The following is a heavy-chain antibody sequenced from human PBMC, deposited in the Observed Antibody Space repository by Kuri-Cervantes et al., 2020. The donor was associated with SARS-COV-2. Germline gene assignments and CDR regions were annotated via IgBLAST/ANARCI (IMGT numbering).Heavy chain of an antibody. CDR3: AKMGDNYIKGAYGSEV. V-gene: IGHV3-30*18. D-gene: IGHD3-16*01. CDR1: GFSFSRFP. CDR2: ISNDGYNR. Sequence: GESLKISCAASGFSFSRFPMHWVRHAPGRGLEWVALISNDGYNRFYADFLKGRFTISRDNSKNTLHLDMNSLRPEDTGVYYCAKMGDNYIKGAYGSEVWGQGITVTVSS. J-gene: IGHJ6*02.